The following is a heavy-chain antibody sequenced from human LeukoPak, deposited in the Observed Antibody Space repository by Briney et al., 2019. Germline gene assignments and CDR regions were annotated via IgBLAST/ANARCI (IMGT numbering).Heavy chain of an antibody. CDR1: GFTFSSYA. D-gene: IGHD3-9*01. CDR3: AKSPPLRYFDWLLWFDY. V-gene: IGHV3-23*01. J-gene: IGHJ4*02. CDR2: ISGSGGST. Sequence: GGSLRLSCAASGFTFSSYAMSWVRQAPGKGLEWVSAISGSGGSTYYADSVKGRFTISRDNSKNTLYLQMNGLRAEDTAVYYCAKSPPLRYFDWLLWFDYWGQGTLVTVSS.